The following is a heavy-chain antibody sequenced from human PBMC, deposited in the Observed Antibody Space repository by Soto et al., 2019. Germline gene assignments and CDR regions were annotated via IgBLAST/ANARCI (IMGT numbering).Heavy chain of an antibody. CDR3: ARASLGYSYGYFDY. J-gene: IGHJ4*02. V-gene: IGHV4-59*01. D-gene: IGHD5-18*01. Sequence: SETLSLTCTVSGGSISSYYWSWIRQPPGKGLEWIGYIYYSGSTNYNPSLKSRVTISVDTSKNQFSLKLSSVTAVDTAVYYCARASLGYSYGYFDYWGQGTLVTVSS. CDR2: IYYSGST. CDR1: GGSISSYY.